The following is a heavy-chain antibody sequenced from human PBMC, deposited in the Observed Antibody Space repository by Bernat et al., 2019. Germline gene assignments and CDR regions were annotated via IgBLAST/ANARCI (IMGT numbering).Heavy chain of an antibody. J-gene: IGHJ2*01. D-gene: IGHD6-13*01. V-gene: IGHV4-31*03. Sequence: QVQLQESVPGLVKPSQTLSLACTVSVGSISSDGYYWSWIRQHPGKGLEWIGYIYYSWSTYYNPSLESRVTISVDTSKRQFSLRLSSVTAADTAVYYCARSFGSSSWYFDLWGRGTLVSVSS. CDR2: IYYSWST. CDR1: VGSISSDGYY. CDR3: ARSFGSSSWYFDL.